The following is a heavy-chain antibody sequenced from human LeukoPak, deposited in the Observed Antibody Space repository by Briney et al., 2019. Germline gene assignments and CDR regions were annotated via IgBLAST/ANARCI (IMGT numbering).Heavy chain of an antibody. J-gene: IGHJ4*02. D-gene: IGHD4-17*01. CDR1: GRSLSSYY. V-gene: IGHV4-59*01. Sequence: SETLSLTCTVSGRSLSSYYWSWIRQPPGKGLEWIGYIYYSGSTNYNPSLKSRVTISVDTSKNQFSLKLSSVTAADTAVYYCARARVLGPVTTWFVDYWGQGTLVTVSS. CDR2: IYYSGST. CDR3: ARARVLGPVTTWFVDY.